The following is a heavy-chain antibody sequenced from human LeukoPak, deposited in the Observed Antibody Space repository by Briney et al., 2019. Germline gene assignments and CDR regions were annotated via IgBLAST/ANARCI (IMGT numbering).Heavy chain of an antibody. V-gene: IGHV1-18*01. CDR2: ISAYNGNT. D-gene: IGHD2-2*01. CDR3: ARDIRARYCSSTSCYYSWFDP. J-gene: IGHJ5*02. CDR1: GYIFTSYG. Sequence: GASVKVSCKASGYIFTSYGLSWVRQAPGQGLEWMGWISAYNGNTNYAQKLQGRVTMTTDTSTSTAYMELRSLRSDDTAVYYCARDIRARYCSSTSCYYSWFDPWGQGTLVTVSS.